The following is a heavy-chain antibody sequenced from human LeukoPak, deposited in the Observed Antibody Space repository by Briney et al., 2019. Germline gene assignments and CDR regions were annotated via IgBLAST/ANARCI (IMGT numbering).Heavy chain of an antibody. J-gene: IGHJ3*02. V-gene: IGHV4-34*01. CDR1: GFTFSSYA. CDR2: INHSGST. Sequence: GSLRLSCAASGFTFSSYAMSWVRQPPGKGLEWFGEINHSGSTNYSPSLKSRVTISVDTSKNQFSLKLTSVTAADTAVYYCARADMDLDAFDIWGQGTMVTVSS. CDR3: ARADMDLDAFDI.